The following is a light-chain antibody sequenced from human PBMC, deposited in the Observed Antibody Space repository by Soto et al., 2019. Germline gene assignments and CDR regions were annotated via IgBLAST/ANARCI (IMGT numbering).Light chain of an antibody. CDR1: SSDVGGYNY. J-gene: IGLJ2*01. CDR3: SSFAGNNNLV. CDR2: EVS. Sequence: QSALTQPPSASGSPGQSVTISCTGTSSDVGGYNYVSWYQQHPGKAPKLMISEVSKRPSGVPDLFSGSNSGNTASLTVSGFQAEDEADYYCSSFAGNNNLVFGGGTKLTVL. V-gene: IGLV2-8*01.